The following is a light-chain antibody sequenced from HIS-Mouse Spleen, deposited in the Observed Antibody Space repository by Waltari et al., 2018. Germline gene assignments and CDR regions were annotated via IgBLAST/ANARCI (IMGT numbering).Light chain of an antibody. V-gene: IGLV1-47*01. J-gene: IGLJ3*02. CDR3: AAWDDSLSGWV. CDR1: SSNIGSNY. Sequence: QSVLTQPPSASGTPGQRVTISCSGSSSNIGSNYVYWYQQLPGTAPKLLIYRNKQRPAEVPDRFAGSKAGTAASLAISGLRSEDEADYYCAAWDDSLSGWVFGGGTKLTVL. CDR2: RNK.